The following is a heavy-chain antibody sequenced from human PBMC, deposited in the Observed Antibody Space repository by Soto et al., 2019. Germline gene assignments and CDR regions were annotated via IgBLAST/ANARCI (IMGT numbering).Heavy chain of an antibody. Sequence: PSETLSLTCAVSGGSIRSSSWWTWLRQSPGKGPEWIGEIYHAGSPNYNPSFQSRVTISADTSKNLFSLRLTSVTAADTAIYYCARASSFRGDFDIWGQGTAVT. CDR2: IYHAGSP. CDR1: GGSIRSSSW. D-gene: IGHD2-21*01. V-gene: IGHV4-4*02. J-gene: IGHJ3*02. CDR3: ARASSFRGDFDI.